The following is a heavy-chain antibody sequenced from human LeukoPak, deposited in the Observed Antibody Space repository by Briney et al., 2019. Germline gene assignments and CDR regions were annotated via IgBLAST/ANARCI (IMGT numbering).Heavy chain of an antibody. CDR3: AKDRRGEAYYYGSGLDY. Sequence: GSLRLSCAASGFTFSSYAMSWVRQAPGKGLEWVSAISGSGDSTYYADSVKGRFTISRDNSKNTLYLQMNSLRAEDTVVYYCAKDRRGEAYYYGSGLDYWGQGTLVTVSS. J-gene: IGHJ4*02. CDR2: ISGSGDST. V-gene: IGHV3-23*01. D-gene: IGHD3-10*01. CDR1: GFTFSSYA.